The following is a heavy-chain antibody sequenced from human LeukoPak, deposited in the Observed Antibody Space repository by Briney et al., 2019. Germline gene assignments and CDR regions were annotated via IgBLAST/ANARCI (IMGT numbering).Heavy chain of an antibody. CDR1: RYNFSSYW. CDR2: IYPGDSDT. Sequence: GESLKISYKGSRYNFSSYWIGWVRQTPGKGLEWMGIIYPGDSDTRYSPSFQGQVTISADRSISTAYLQWSSLKASDTAMYYYARQKSGSFHSPLDPWGQGTLVTVSS. V-gene: IGHV5-51*01. CDR3: ARQKSGSFHSPLDP. D-gene: IGHD1-26*01. J-gene: IGHJ5*02.